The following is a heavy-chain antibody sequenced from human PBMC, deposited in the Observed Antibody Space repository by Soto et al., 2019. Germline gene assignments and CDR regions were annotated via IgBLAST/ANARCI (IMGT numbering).Heavy chain of an antibody. CDR1: GGPFSSYA. CDR3: ARDLPAVTTVTTYNWFDP. D-gene: IGHD4-17*01. CDR2: IIPIFGTA. J-gene: IGHJ5*02. V-gene: IGHV1-69*06. Sequence: AVKVSCKASGGPFSSYAISWVRQAPGQGLEWMGGIIPIFGTANYAQKFPGRVTITADKSTSTAYMELSSLRSEDPAVYYCARDLPAVTTVTTYNWFDPWGQGTQVTVSS.